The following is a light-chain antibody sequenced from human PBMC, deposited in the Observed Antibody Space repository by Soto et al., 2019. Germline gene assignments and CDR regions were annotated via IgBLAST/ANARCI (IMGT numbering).Light chain of an antibody. CDR3: QQYGSSPPIT. CDR2: GAS. J-gene: IGKJ5*01. V-gene: IGKV3-20*01. Sequence: EIVLTQSPGTLSLSPGERASLSCRASQSVSSSYLAWYQQKPGQAPRLLIYGASSRATGIPDRFSVSGSVTDFTLTISRLEPEDFAVYYCQQYGSSPPITFGQGTRMEIK. CDR1: QSVSSSY.